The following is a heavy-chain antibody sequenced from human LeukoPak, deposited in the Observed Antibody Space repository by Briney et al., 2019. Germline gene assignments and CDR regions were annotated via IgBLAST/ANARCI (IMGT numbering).Heavy chain of an antibody. Sequence: SETLSLTCSVSGDSISTSSYYWGWIRQPPGKGLEWIGTIYHSGSTYYNPSLTSRVTISVDTSKNQFSLKLSSVTAAGTAVYYCARHKDYYYSYMDVWGKGTTVTISS. CDR3: ARHKDYYYSYMDV. CDR1: GDSISTSSYY. V-gene: IGHV4-39*01. J-gene: IGHJ6*03. CDR2: IYHSGST.